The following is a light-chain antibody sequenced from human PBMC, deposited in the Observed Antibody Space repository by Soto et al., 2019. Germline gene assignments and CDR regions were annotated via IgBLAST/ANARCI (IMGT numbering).Light chain of an antibody. V-gene: IGLV2-11*01. J-gene: IGLJ2*01. CDR1: SSDVGGYDF. Sequence: QSVLTQPRSVSGSPGQSVTISCTGTSSDVGGYDFVSWYQQYPGKVPNLIIYDVSQRPSGVPDRFSASKSDNTASLTISGLQADDEADYYCCSYAGSYTLFGGGTKVTVL. CDR3: CSYAGSYTL. CDR2: DVS.